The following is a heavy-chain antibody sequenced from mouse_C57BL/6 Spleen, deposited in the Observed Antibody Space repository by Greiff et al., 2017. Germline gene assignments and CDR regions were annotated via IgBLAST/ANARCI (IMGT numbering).Heavy chain of an antibody. D-gene: IGHD1-1*01. CDR3: ARGGTTVVARAMDY. CDR2: ISDGGSYT. CDR1: GFTFSSYA. V-gene: IGHV5-4*01. Sequence: DVHLVESGGGLVKPGGSLKLSCAASGFTFSSYAMSWVRQTPEKRLEWVATISDGGSYTYYPDNVKGRFTISRDNAKNNLYLQMSHLKSEDTAMYYCARGGTTVVARAMDYWGQGTSVTVSS. J-gene: IGHJ4*01.